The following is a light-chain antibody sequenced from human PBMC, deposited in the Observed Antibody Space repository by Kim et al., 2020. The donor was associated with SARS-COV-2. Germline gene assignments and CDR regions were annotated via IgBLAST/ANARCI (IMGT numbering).Light chain of an antibody. V-gene: IGLV3-19*01. CDR2: GKN. CDR1: SLRSYY. CDR3: NSRDSSGNLWV. Sequence: ALGQTVRITCQGASLRSYYASWYQQKPGPAPVLVIYGKNNRPSGIPDRFSGSSSGNTASLTITGAQAEDEADYYCNSRDSSGNLWVFGGGTQLTVL. J-gene: IGLJ3*02.